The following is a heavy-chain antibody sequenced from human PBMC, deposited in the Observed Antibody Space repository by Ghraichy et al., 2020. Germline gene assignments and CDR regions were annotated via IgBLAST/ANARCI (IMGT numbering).Heavy chain of an antibody. CDR2: IYYSGNT. D-gene: IGHD2-21*02. CDR3: ARDNCGGDCYSPRYYYYGMDG. V-gene: IGHV4-39*02. J-gene: IGHJ6*02. Sequence: SQTLSLTCTVSGGSTSSSSYYWGWIRQPPGKGLEWIGSIYYSGNTYYNPSLKSRVTISVDTSKNQFSLKLSSVTAADTAVYYCARDNCGGDCYSPRYYYYGMDGWGQGTTVTVSS. CDR1: GGSTSSSSYY.